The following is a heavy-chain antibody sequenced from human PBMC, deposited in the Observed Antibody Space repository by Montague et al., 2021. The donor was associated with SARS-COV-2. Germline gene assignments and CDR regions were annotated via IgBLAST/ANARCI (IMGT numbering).Heavy chain of an antibody. CDR2: IYYSGST. CDR1: GGSISSSSYY. CDR3: ARQDDILTGYYYYGMDV. D-gene: IGHD3-9*01. J-gene: IGHJ6*02. Sequence: SDILSLTCTVSGGSISSSSYYWGWIRQPPGKGLEWIGSIYYSGSTYYNPSLKSRVTISVDTSKNQFSLKLSSVTAADTAVYYCARQDDILTGYYYYGMDVWGQGTTVTVSS. V-gene: IGHV4-39*01.